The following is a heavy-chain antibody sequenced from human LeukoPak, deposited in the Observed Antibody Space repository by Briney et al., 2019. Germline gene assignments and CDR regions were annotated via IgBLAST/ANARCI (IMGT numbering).Heavy chain of an antibody. CDR1: GFTFSSYW. Sequence: GGSLRLSCAASGFTFSSYWMHWVRQAPGKGLVWVSRINSDGSSTSYADSVKGRFSISRDNAKNTLYLQMNSLRVEDTAVYYCERGRPHGNDYWGQGTLVTVSS. CDR2: INSDGSST. J-gene: IGHJ4*02. D-gene: IGHD4-23*01. CDR3: ERGRPHGNDY. V-gene: IGHV3-74*01.